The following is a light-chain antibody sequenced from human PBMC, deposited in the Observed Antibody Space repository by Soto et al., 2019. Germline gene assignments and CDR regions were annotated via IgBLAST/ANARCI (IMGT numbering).Light chain of an antibody. Sequence: QSVLTQSPSASASLGASVKLTCTLSSGHSNYAIAWHQQQSEKGPRYLMKLNSDGSHSKGDGIPDRFSGSSSGAERYLTISRLPSEDEAEYYCQTWGSGIVVFGGGTKLTVL. CDR3: QTWGSGIVV. CDR2: LNSDGSH. J-gene: IGLJ2*01. V-gene: IGLV4-69*01. CDR1: SGHSNYA.